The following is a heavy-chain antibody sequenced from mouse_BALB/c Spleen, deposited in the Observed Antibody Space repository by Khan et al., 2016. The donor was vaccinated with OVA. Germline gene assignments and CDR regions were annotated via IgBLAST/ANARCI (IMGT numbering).Heavy chain of an antibody. V-gene: IGHV5-6*01. CDR1: GFTFSSYS. CDR3: ADHLTGSLAY. CDR2: ISSGGDYT. D-gene: IGHD4-1*01. J-gene: IGHJ3*01. Sequence: EVELVESGGDLVKPGGSLKLSCAASGFTFSSYSVSWVRQTPDKRLEWVASISSGGDYTYYPDSVKGRFTISRDNAKNTLYLQMSDLKSEDTAMYYCADHLTGSLAYWGQGTLVTVSA.